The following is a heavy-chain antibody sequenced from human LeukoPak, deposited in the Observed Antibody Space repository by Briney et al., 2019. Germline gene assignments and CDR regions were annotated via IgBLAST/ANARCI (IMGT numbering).Heavy chain of an antibody. CDR2: IYYSGSI. CDR3: ARTGYGGNKHFDY. Sequence: SETLSLTCTVSGASISSYYWSWIRQSPGKGLEWIGYIYYSGSIYYNPSLKSRVTMSVDTSKNQFSLKLSSVTAVDTAVYYCARTGYGGNKHFDYWGQGTLVTVSS. D-gene: IGHD4-23*01. J-gene: IGHJ4*02. V-gene: IGHV4-59*04. CDR1: GASISSYY.